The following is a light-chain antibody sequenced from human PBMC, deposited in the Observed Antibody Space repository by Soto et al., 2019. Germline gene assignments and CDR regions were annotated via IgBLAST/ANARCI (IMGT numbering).Light chain of an antibody. CDR2: EVT. CDR1: SSDVGSYNL. V-gene: IGLV2-23*02. CDR3: CSYARGSTYV. Sequence: QSALTQPASVSGSPGQSITISCTGTSSDVGSYNLVSWYQQYPGKAPKLMIYEVTQRPSGVSNRFSGSKSGNTASLTISGLQADDEADYSCCSYARGSTYVFGPGTKHTVL. J-gene: IGLJ1*01.